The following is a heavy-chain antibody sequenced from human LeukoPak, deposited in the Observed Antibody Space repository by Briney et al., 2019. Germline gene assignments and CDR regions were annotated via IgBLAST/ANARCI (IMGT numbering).Heavy chain of an antibody. Sequence: GGSLRLFCAASGFTFSSYAMSWVRQAPGKGLEWVSVIYSGGSTYYADSVKGRFTISRDNSKNTLYLQMNSLRAEDTAVYYCAGGGGRVRGVITYWGQGTLVTVSS. J-gene: IGHJ4*02. V-gene: IGHV3-53*01. CDR1: GFTFSSYA. D-gene: IGHD3-10*01. CDR3: AGGGGRVRGVITY. CDR2: IYSGGST.